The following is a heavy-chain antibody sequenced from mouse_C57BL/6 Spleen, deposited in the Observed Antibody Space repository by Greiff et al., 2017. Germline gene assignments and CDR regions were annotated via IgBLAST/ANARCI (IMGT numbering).Heavy chain of an antibody. CDR3: TKSDGYPYYFDY. V-gene: IGHV1-5*01. CDR2: IYPGNSDT. D-gene: IGHD2-3*01. Sequence: EVQLQQSGTVLARPGASVKMSCKTSGYTFTSYWMHWVKQRPGQGLEWIGAIYPGNSDTSYNQKFKGKAKLTAVTSASTAYMELSSLTNEDSAVYYCTKSDGYPYYFDYWGQGTTLTVSS. J-gene: IGHJ2*01. CDR1: GYTFTSYW.